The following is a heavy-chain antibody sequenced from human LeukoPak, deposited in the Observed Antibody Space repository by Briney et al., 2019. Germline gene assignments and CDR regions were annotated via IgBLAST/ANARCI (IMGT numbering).Heavy chain of an antibody. CDR2: IYPGDSDT. CDR1: GYTFTTYW. D-gene: IGHD4-17*01. V-gene: IGHV5-51*01. Sequence: GESLQISCKGSGYTFTTYWIAWVRPMPGKGLEWMGIIYPGDSDTRYSPSFQGQVTISADKSISTAYLHWSSLKASDTAMYYCARQNGYGEFDYWGQGTLVTVSS. CDR3: ARQNGYGEFDY. J-gene: IGHJ4*02.